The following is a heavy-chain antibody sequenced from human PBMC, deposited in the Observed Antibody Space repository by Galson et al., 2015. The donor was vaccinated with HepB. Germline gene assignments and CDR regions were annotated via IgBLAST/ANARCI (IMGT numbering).Heavy chain of an antibody. J-gene: IGHJ6*02. Sequence: VKVSCKASGYTFTGYYMHWVRQAPGQGLEWMGWINPNSGGTNYAQKFQGRVTMTRDTSISTAYMELSRLRSDDTAVYYCAKDKPRVDYGMDVWGQGTTVTVSS. V-gene: IGHV1-2*02. CDR2: INPNSGGT. CDR3: AKDKPRVDYGMDV. CDR1: GYTFTGYY.